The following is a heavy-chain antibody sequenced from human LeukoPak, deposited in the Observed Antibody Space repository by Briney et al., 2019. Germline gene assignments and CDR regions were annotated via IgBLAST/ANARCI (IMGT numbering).Heavy chain of an antibody. D-gene: IGHD6-19*01. J-gene: IGHJ4*02. Sequence: GGSLRLSCAASGFTFSTYGMHWVRQAPGRGLEWVAFIRYDGSDKYYLDSVKGRFTISRDNAKNTLYLQMNSLRVEDSAVYHCVKDYRSGSYMGHFDYWGQGTLVTVSS. CDR2: IRYDGSDK. CDR1: GFTFSTYG. CDR3: VKDYRSGSYMGHFDY. V-gene: IGHV3-30*02.